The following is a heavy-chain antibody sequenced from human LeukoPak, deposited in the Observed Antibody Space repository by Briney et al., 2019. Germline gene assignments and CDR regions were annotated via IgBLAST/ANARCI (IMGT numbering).Heavy chain of an antibody. D-gene: IGHD4-17*01. V-gene: IGHV4-31*03. Sequence: PSETLSLTCTVSGGSISSGGYYWSWIRQHPGKGLEWIGYIYYSGGTYYNPSLKSRVTISVDTSKNQFSLKLSSVTAADTAVYYCARDVYGDYAIDYWGQGTLVTVSS. CDR2: IYYSGGT. CDR1: GGSISSGGYY. J-gene: IGHJ4*02. CDR3: ARDVYGDYAIDY.